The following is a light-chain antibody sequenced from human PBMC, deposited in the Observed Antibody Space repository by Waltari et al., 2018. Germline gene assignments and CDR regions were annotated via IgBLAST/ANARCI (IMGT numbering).Light chain of an antibody. J-gene: IGKJ1*01. Sequence: SCRASHGVGRSLFWDQQKHGQAPRPLNYDAATRATGTPDRFSGGGSGTDFSLTISRLEPEDFAVYYCQMYVRLPVTFGQGTKVEI. CDR1: HGVGRSL. CDR2: DAA. V-gene: IGKV3-20*01. CDR3: QMYVRLPVT.